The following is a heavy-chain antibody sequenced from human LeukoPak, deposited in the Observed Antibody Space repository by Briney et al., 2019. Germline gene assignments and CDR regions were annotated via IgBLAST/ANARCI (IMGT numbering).Heavy chain of an antibody. J-gene: IGHJ4*02. Sequence: RASVKVSCKASGYTFTSYGISWVRQAPGQGLEWMGWISAYNGNTNYAQKLQGRVTVTTDTSTSSAYMELRSLSSDDTAVYYCARTNGDYLGEYYFDYWGQGTLVTVSS. D-gene: IGHD4-17*01. V-gene: IGHV1-18*01. CDR3: ARTNGDYLGEYYFDY. CDR2: ISAYNGNT. CDR1: GYTFTSYG.